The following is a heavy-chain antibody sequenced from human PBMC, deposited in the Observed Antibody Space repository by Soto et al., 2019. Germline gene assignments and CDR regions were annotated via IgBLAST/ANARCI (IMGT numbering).Heavy chain of an antibody. V-gene: IGHV2-70*04. Sequence: SGPTLVNPTQTLTLTCTFSGFSLSTSGMRVSWIRQPPGKALEWLARIDWDDDKFYSTSLKTRLTISKDTSKNQVVLTMTNMDPVDTATYYCARSRPGYDFWSGYSFDYWGQRTLVTVSS. D-gene: IGHD3-3*01. J-gene: IGHJ4*02. CDR3: ARSRPGYDFWSGYSFDY. CDR2: IDWDDDK. CDR1: GFSLSTSGMR.